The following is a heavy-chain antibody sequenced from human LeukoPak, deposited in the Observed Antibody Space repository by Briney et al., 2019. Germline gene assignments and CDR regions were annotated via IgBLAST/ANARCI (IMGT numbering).Heavy chain of an antibody. CDR3: ARDMGKYYDFWSGSPNWFDP. D-gene: IGHD3-3*01. J-gene: IGHJ5*02. CDR2: ISAYNGNT. CDR1: GYTFTSYG. Sequence: ASVKVSCKASGYTFTSYGISWVRQAPGQGLEWMGWISAYNGNTNYAQKLQGRVTMTTDTSTSTAYMELRSLRPDDTAVYYCARDMGKYYDFWSGSPNWFDPWGQGTLVTVSS. V-gene: IGHV1-18*01.